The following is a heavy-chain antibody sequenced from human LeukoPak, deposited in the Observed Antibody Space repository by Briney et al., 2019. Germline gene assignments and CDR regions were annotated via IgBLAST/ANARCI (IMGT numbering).Heavy chain of an antibody. CDR3: AKGYGSSWYKSDY. D-gene: IGHD6-13*01. Sequence: PGGSLRLSCAASGFTFSSYAMTWVRQAPGKGLEWVSTINGSGDRTYYADSVKGRFTISRDNSKNTLYLQMNSLRAEDTAVYYCAKGYGSSWYKSDYWGQGTLVTVSS. CDR1: GFTFSSYA. V-gene: IGHV3-23*01. J-gene: IGHJ4*02. CDR2: INGSGDRT.